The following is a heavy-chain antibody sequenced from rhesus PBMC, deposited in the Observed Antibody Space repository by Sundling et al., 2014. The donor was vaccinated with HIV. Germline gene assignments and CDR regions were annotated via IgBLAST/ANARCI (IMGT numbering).Heavy chain of an antibody. CDR1: GDSFSAYY. Sequence: QVHLQESGPGLVKPSETLSLTCVVSGDSFSAYYWAWIRQPPGKGLEYLGYISGSSGTTDYNPSLKSRVTISKDMSKNHFSLKLTSVTAADTAVYFCAREYSGFDYWGQGVLVIVSP. D-gene: IGHD1-44*01. CDR2: ISGSSGTT. V-gene: IGHV4-99*02. CDR3: AREYSGFDY. J-gene: IGHJ4*01.